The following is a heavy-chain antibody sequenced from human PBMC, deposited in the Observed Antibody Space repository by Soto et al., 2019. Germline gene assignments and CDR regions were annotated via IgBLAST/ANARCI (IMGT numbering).Heavy chain of an antibody. V-gene: IGHV3-33*01. Sequence: GGSLRPSCAASGFTFSSYGMHWARQGPGKGLEWEAVIWYDGSNKVYADSVKGRFTISKDNSKNTLYLQMNSLRAEDTAVYYCARDLSGADGALDTWGQGTMVTVSS. CDR1: GFTFSSYG. CDR3: ARDLSGADGALDT. D-gene: IGHD4-17*01. CDR2: IWYDGSNK. J-gene: IGHJ3*02.